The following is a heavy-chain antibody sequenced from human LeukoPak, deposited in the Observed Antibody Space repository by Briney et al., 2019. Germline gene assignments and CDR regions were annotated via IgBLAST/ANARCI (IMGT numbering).Heavy chain of an antibody. CDR2: ITISTGII. CDR3: ARETPYSSSWTVFDY. D-gene: IGHD6-13*01. V-gene: IGHV3-48*01. J-gene: IGHJ4*02. Sequence: LTCTVSGGSISSRPYCWGWIRQPPGKGLEWVAYITISTGIIYYADSVKGRFTISRDNAKNSLYLQMNSLRAEDTAVYYCARETPYSSSWTVFDYWGQGTLVTVSS. CDR1: GGSISSRPYC.